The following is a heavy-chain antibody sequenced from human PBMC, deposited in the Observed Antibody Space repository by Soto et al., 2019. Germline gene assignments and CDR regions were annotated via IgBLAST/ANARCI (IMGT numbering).Heavy chain of an antibody. Sequence: TSVKLSCKACGYSFTSYYMHWVRQAPRQGLEWMGIINPSGGSTSYAQKFQGRVTMTRDTSTSTVYMELSSLRSEDTAVYYCALLCSGGSCYLGNDAFDIWGQGTMVTVSS. CDR2: INPSGGST. V-gene: IGHV1-46*03. CDR1: GYSFTSYY. J-gene: IGHJ3*02. D-gene: IGHD2-15*01. CDR3: ALLCSGGSCYLGNDAFDI.